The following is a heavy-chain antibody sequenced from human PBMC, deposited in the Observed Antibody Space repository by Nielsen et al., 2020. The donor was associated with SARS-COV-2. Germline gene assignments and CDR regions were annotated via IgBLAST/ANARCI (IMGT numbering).Heavy chain of an antibody. CDR3: ARQTVSSYQLLRKYYYYIDF. CDR1: GFTFSASG. CDR2: INGGETHV. V-gene: IGHV3-48*02. Sequence: GESLKISCAASGFTFSASGMNWVRQAPGRGLEWISYINGGETHVYYAASVKGRFTIFRDNAKNALYLQMNSLRDDDTAVYYCARQTVSSYQLLRKYYYYIDFWGKGTTVTVSS. J-gene: IGHJ6*03. D-gene: IGHD2-2*01.